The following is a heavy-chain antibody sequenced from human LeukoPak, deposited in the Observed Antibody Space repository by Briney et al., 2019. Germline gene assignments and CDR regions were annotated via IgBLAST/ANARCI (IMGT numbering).Heavy chain of an antibody. D-gene: IGHD3-22*01. CDR2: ISTSGSTI. Sequence: GGSLRLSCAASGFTFRDYYMRWIRQAPGKGLEWVSYISTSGSTIYHADSVKGRFTISRDNAKNSLYLQMNSLRAEDTAVYYCASRYDSSGYYLLDFDYWGQGTLVTVSS. V-gene: IGHV3-11*04. CDR3: ASRYDSSGYYLLDFDY. CDR1: GFTFRDYY. J-gene: IGHJ4*02.